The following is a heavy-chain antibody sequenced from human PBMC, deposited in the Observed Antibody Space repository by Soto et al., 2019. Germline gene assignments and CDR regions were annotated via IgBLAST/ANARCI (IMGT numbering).Heavy chain of an antibody. CDR2: IYYSGST. J-gene: IGHJ4*02. V-gene: IGHV4-59*01. D-gene: IGHD6-13*01. CDR1: GGSISSYY. Sequence: SETLSLTCTVSGGSISSYYWSWIRQPPGKGLEWIGYIYYSGSTNYNPSLKSRVTISVDTSKNQFSLKLSSVTAADTAVYYCAREDKPGIAPYWGQGTLVTVSS. CDR3: AREDKPGIAPY.